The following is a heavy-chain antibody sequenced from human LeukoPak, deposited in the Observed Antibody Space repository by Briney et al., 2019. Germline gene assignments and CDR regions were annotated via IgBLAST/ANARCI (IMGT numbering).Heavy chain of an antibody. D-gene: IGHD2-21*02. Sequence: PSGTLSLTCAVSGGSISSSYWWSWVRQPPGKGLEWIGEVYHSGSTNYSPSLKSRVTLSVDKSKNQFSLRLSSVTAADTAVYYCAGAYCGGDCYSGRTFDIWGQGTMVTVSS. CDR3: AGAYCGGDCYSGRTFDI. J-gene: IGHJ3*02. CDR1: GGSISSSYW. V-gene: IGHV4-4*02. CDR2: VYHSGST.